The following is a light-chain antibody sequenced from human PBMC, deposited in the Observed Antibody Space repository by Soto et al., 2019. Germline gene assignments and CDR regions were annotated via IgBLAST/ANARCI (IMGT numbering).Light chain of an antibody. Sequence: QSVLTQPASVSASPGQSITISCTGTSTDVGGYNYVSWFQQLPGKAPKLIIFEVLNRPSGVSNRFSGSKSGNTASLTISGLETDDAADYYCASFTSISTWVFGGGTKLTVL. J-gene: IGLJ3*02. CDR1: STDVGGYNY. V-gene: IGLV2-14*01. CDR2: EVL. CDR3: ASFTSISTWV.